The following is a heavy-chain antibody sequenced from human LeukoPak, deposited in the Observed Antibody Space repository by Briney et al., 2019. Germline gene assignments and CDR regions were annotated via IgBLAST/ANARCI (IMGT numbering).Heavy chain of an antibody. CDR1: GSTSSDHY. Sequence: GGSLRLSCAASGSTSSDHYMDWVRQAPGKGLEWVGHIKNKANSYITEYAASVKGRFTISRDDSKNSLFLQMNSLKTDDTAVYYCARFRGFYYGLDLWGQGTTVIVSS. CDR3: ARFRGFYYGLDL. CDR2: IKNKANSYIT. V-gene: IGHV3-72*01. J-gene: IGHJ6*02. D-gene: IGHD3-10*01.